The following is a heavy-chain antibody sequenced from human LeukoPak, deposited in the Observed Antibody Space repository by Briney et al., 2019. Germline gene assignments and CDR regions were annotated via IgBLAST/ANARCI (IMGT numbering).Heavy chain of an antibody. J-gene: IGHJ4*02. V-gene: IGHV4-34*01. Sequence: SETLSLTCAVYGGSFSGYYWSWIRQPPGKGLEWIGEINHSGSTNYDPSLKSRVTISVDTSKNQFSLKLSSVTAADTAVYYCARGLSIFGVVYTDSVLDYWGQGTLVTVSS. D-gene: IGHD3-3*01. CDR1: GGSFSGYY. CDR2: INHSGST. CDR3: ARGLSIFGVVYTDSVLDY.